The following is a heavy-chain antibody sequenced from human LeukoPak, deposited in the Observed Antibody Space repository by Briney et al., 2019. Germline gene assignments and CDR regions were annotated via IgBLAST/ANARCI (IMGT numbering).Heavy chain of an antibody. J-gene: IGHJ5*02. D-gene: IGHD6-6*01. V-gene: IGHV1-69*02. Sequence: PGASVKVSCKASGGTFSSYTISWVRQAPGQGLEWMGRIIPILGIANYAQKFQGRVTITADKSTSTAYMELSSLRSEDTAVSYCARIAAVNWFDPGGRGTLATASS. CDR3: ARIAAVNWFDP. CDR2: IIPILGIA. CDR1: GGTFSSYT.